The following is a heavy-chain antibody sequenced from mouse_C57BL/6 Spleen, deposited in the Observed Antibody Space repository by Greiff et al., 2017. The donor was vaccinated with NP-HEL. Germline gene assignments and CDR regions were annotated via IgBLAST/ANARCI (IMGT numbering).Heavy chain of an antibody. D-gene: IGHD3-3*01. J-gene: IGHJ4*01. CDR1: GYSITSGYY. CDR2: ISYDGSN. V-gene: IGHV3-6*01. CDR3: AREGTPYAMDY. Sequence: EVQLVESGPGLVKPSQSLSLTCSVTGYSITSGYYWNWIRQFPGNKLEWMGYISYDGSNNYNPSLKNRISITRDTSKNQFFLKLNSVTTEDTATYYCAREGTPYAMDYWGQGTSVTVSS.